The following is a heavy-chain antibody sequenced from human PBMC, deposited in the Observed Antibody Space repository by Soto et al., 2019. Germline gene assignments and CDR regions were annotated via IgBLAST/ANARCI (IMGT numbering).Heavy chain of an antibody. CDR2: IHYDGST. Sequence: SETLSLTCNVSGGSVRSNDNYWGWIRQSPGNGLEWIGYIHYDGSTYYNPSLRSRVSISVDTSKNQFSLKLSSATAADTAVYYCDRVVVTAYQHTAFDSWGQGTLVTVSS. D-gene: IGHD2-21*02. J-gene: IGHJ4*02. CDR3: DRVVVTAYQHTAFDS. V-gene: IGHV4-39*07. CDR1: GGSVRSNDNY.